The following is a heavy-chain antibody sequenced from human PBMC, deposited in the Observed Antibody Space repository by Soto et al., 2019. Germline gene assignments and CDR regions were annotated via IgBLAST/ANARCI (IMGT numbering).Heavy chain of an antibody. V-gene: IGHV3-7*05. D-gene: IGHD2-2*01. CDR1: GFTFSTYW. CDR2: IKQDGSEK. Sequence: PGGSLRLSCAASGFTFSTYWMSWARQAQGKGLEWVANIKQDGSEKYYVDSVKGRFTISRDNTKKSLYLQMNSLRAEDTAVYYCASRYLEYCNSASCSAPYDYWGQGTLVTVSS. J-gene: IGHJ4*02. CDR3: ASRYLEYCNSASCSAPYDY.